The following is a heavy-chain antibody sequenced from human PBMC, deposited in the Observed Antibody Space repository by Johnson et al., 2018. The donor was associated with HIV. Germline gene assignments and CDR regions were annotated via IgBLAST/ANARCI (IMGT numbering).Heavy chain of an antibody. CDR2: IYSGGRT. Sequence: VQLVESGGGLVQPGGSLRLSCAASGFTVSSNYMSWVRQAPGKGLEWVSVIYSGGRTYYADSVKGRFTISRDNSKNTLYLQMNSLRAEDTAVYYCATDRGGSYDAFHIWGQGTMVTVSS. V-gene: IGHV3-66*02. J-gene: IGHJ3*02. D-gene: IGHD1-26*01. CDR1: GFTVSSNY. CDR3: ATDRGGSYDAFHI.